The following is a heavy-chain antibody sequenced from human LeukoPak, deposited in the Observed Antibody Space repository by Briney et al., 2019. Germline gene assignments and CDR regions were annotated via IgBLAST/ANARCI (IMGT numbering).Heavy chain of an antibody. CDR2: IRYDASNK. V-gene: IGHV3-30*02. CDR3: AKDRYCSSTSCYLLRDWFDP. J-gene: IGHJ5*02. Sequence: GGSLRLSCAASGFTFSSYGMHWVRQAPGKGLEWVAFIRYDASNKYYADSVKGRFTISRDNSKNTLYLQMNSLRAEDTAVYYCAKDRYCSSTSCYLLRDWFDPWGQGTLVTVSS. D-gene: IGHD2-2*01. CDR1: GFTFSSYG.